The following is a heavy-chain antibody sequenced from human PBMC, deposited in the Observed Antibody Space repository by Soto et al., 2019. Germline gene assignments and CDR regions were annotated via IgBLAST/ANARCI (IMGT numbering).Heavy chain of an antibody. Sequence: ESGGGVVQPGRSLRLSCAASGFTFSSYAMHWVRQAPGKGLEWVAVISYDGSNKYYADSVKGRFTISRDNSKNTLYLQMNSLRAEDTAVYYCARVRGLRISSGGMDVWGQGTTVTVSS. D-gene: IGHD5-12*01. CDR2: ISYDGSNK. J-gene: IGHJ6*02. CDR1: GFTFSSYA. V-gene: IGHV3-30-3*01. CDR3: ARVRGLRISSGGMDV.